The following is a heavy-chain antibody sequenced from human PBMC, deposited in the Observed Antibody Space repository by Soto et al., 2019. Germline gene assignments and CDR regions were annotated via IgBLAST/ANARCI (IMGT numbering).Heavy chain of an antibody. J-gene: IGHJ6*02. CDR3: ARTDGPKYYYYGMDV. CDR2: ISAYNGNT. V-gene: IGHV1-18*04. Sequence: ASVKVSCKASGYTFTSYGISWVRQAPGQGLEWMGWISAYNGNTNYAQKLQGRVTMTTDTSTSTAYMELRSLRSDDTAVYYCARTDGPKYYYYGMDVWGQGTTVTVSS. CDR1: GYTFTSYG.